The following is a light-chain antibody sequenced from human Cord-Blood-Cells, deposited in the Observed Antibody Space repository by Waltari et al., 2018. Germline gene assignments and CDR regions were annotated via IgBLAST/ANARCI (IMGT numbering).Light chain of an antibody. CDR1: QSISSY. V-gene: IGKV1-39*01. J-gene: IGKJ1*01. Sequence: ESQMAQSPSSLSPSVGDRVTIPCRASQSISSYLNWYQQKPGKAAQLPVCAASSLQSGVPSRFSGSGSGTEFTLTISSLQPEEFATYDCQQGYSSLWKFGPGTKVEMK. CDR3: QQGYSSLWK. CDR2: AAS.